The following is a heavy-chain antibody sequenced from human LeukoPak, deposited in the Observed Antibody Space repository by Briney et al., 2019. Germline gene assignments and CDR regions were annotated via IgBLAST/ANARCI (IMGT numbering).Heavy chain of an antibody. V-gene: IGHV1-69*05. J-gene: IGHJ5*02. D-gene: IGHD3-10*01. CDR1: GGTFSSYA. CDR2: IIPIFGTA. CDR3: ASSLGEVDWFDP. Sequence: SVKVSCKASGGTFSSYAISWVRQAPGQGLEWMGGIIPIFGTANYAQKFQGRVTITTDESTSTAYMVLSSLRSEDTAVYYCASSLGEVDWFDPWGQGTLVTVSS.